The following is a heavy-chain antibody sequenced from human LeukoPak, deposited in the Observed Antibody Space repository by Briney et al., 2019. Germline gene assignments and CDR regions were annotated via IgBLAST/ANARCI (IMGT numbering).Heavy chain of an antibody. CDR1: GFAFGTCA. V-gene: IGHV4-59*08. D-gene: IGHD3-3*01. CDR2: IYYSGST. Sequence: GSLRLSCVDSGFAFGTCAMSWIRQPPGKGLEWIGYIYYSGSTNYNPSLKSRVTISVDTSKNQFSLKLSSVTAADTAVYYCARLPYYDFWSGHDYWGQGTLVTVSS. CDR3: ARLPYYDFWSGHDY. J-gene: IGHJ4*02.